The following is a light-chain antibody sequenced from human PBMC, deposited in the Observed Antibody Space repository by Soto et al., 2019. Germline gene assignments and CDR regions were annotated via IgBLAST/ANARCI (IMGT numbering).Light chain of an antibody. J-gene: IGLJ1*01. CDR1: SGDIGGYDY. V-gene: IGLV2-14*03. CDR2: DVT. Sequence: QSALTQPASVSGSPGQSITISCAGTSGDIGGYDYVSWYQQHPGKAPKLIIFDVTDRPSGISDRFSGSKSASTASLTISGLRTEDEADYYCSSFTSTFTPVFGTGTKVTVL. CDR3: SSFTSTFTPV.